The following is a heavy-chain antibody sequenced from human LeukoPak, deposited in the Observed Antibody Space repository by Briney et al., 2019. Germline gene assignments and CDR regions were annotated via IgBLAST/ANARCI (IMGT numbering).Heavy chain of an antibody. V-gene: IGHV3-9*01. CDR3: ARRRFNGRGSYLRDY. CDR2: ISWNSGSI. Sequence: GRSLRLSCAGSGFIFNNYAMHWVRQPPGKGLEWVSGISWNSGSIDYADSVKGRFTISRDNAKNSLYLQMNSLRAEDTAVYYCARRRFNGRGSYLRDYWGQGTLVTVSS. J-gene: IGHJ4*02. CDR1: GFIFNNYA. D-gene: IGHD1-26*01.